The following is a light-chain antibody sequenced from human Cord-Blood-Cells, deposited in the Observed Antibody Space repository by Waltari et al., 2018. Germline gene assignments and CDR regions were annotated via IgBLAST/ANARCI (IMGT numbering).Light chain of an antibody. CDR1: SSNIGSNT. J-gene: IGLJ3*02. Sequence: QSVLTQPPSASGTPGQRVTIPCSGSSSNIGSNTVNWYQQLRGTAPKLLIYSNNQRPSGVPDRFSGSKSGTSASLAISGLQSEDEADYYCAAWDDSLNGPVFGGGTKLTVL. V-gene: IGLV1-44*01. CDR3: AAWDDSLNGPV. CDR2: SNN.